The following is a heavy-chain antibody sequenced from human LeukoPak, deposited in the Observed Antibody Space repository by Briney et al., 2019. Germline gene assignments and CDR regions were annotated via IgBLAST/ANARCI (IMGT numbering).Heavy chain of an antibody. D-gene: IGHD5-24*01. J-gene: IGHJ4*02. CDR2: IYYSGST. CDR3: ARSRDGYMSAYYFDY. CDR1: GGSLSSYY. Sequence: PSETLSLTCTVSGGSLSSYYWSWIRQPPGKGLEWIGYIYYSGSTNYNPSLKSRVTISIDTSKNQFSLKLTSVTAADTAVYYCARSRDGYMSAYYFDYWGQGTLVTVSS. V-gene: IGHV4-59*08.